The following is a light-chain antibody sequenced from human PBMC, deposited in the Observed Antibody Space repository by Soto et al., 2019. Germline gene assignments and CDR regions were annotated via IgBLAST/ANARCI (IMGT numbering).Light chain of an antibody. CDR3: CSYAGSPRYV. V-gene: IGLV2-11*01. CDR1: SSDVGGYNY. Sequence: QSALTQPRSVSGSPGQSVTISCTGTSSDVGGYNYVSWYQQHPGKAPKVMIYDVSERPSGVPDRFSGSKSGNTASLASSGLQAEEEADYYCCSYAGSPRYVFGTGTKLTVL. CDR2: DVS. J-gene: IGLJ1*01.